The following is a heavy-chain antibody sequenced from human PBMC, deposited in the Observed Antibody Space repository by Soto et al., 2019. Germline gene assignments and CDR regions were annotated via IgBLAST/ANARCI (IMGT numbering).Heavy chain of an antibody. CDR3: AKERLGRGIDY. Sequence: EVFLLDSGGGLVQPGGSLRLSCAASGFTFSNYAMTWVRQAPGKGPEWISTVNNGGGGTYYADSVKGRFTISRDNSKNTLYVQVSSLRAEDTAVYYCAKERLGRGIDYWGQGILVTVSS. CDR1: GFTFSNYA. J-gene: IGHJ4*02. CDR2: VNNGGGGT. D-gene: IGHD3-10*01. V-gene: IGHV3-23*01.